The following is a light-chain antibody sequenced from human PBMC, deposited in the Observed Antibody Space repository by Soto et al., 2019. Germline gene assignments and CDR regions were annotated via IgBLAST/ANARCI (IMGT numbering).Light chain of an antibody. V-gene: IGLV2-23*01. CDR3: CSYAGSSTSV. Sequence: QSVLTQPASVSGSPGQSITISCTGTSSDVGGYNLVSWYQQHPGKAPKLMIYEGSKRPSGVSNRFSGSKSGNTASLTISGLQAEDEADYYCCSYAGSSTSVFGGGTKLTVL. CDR2: EGS. CDR1: SSDVGGYNL. J-gene: IGLJ2*01.